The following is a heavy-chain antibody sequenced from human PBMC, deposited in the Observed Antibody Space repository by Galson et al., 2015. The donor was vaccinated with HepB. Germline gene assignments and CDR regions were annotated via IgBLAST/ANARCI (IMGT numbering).Heavy chain of an antibody. CDR3: AKGKWDLLRNYFDY. CDR2: ISRNSGTM. Sequence: SLRLSCAASGFTFADYAMHWVRQVPGKGQEWASGISRNSGTMGYADSVKGRFTISRDNAKKSLFLQMSSLRTEDTAVYYCAKGKWDLLRNYFDYWGRGILVTVSS. CDR1: GFTFADYA. J-gene: IGHJ4*02. V-gene: IGHV3-9*01. D-gene: IGHD1-26*01.